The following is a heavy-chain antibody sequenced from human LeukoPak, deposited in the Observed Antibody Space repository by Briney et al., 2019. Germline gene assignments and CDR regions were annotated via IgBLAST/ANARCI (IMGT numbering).Heavy chain of an antibody. J-gene: IGHJ3*02. Sequence: ASVKVSCKASGYTFTSYDINWVRQATGQGLEWMGWMNPNSGNTGYAQKFQGRVTMTRNTSISTAYMELSSLRSEDTAVYYCATSVVGATLWDAFDIWGQGTMVTVSS. CDR1: GYTFTSYD. CDR3: ATSVVGATLWDAFDI. D-gene: IGHD1-26*01. V-gene: IGHV1-8*01. CDR2: MNPNSGNT.